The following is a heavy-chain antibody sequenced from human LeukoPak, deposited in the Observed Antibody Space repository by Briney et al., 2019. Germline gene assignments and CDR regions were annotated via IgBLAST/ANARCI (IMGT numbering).Heavy chain of an antibody. V-gene: IGHV3-13*01. CDR1: GFTFSSYD. Sequence: GGSLRLSCAASGFTFSSYDMHWVRRATGKGLEWVSAIGTAGDTYYPGSVKGRFTISRENAKNSLCLQMNSLRAGDTAVYYCARVKSYRSGGLDAFDIWGQGTMVTVSS. J-gene: IGHJ3*02. CDR2: IGTAGDT. D-gene: IGHD6-19*01. CDR3: ARVKSYRSGGLDAFDI.